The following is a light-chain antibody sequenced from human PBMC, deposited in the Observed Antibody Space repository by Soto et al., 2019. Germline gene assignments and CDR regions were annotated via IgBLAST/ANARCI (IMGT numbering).Light chain of an antibody. CDR2: GAS. Sequence: ERVLTQSPGTLSLSPGQRSTLSCRASQSVSSSYLAWYQQKPGQAPRLLIYGASSRATGVPDRFSGSGSGTAFTLTISRLEPEDFAVYYCQQYGNSPWKFGQGTKVDIK. V-gene: IGKV3-20*01. CDR3: QQYGNSPWK. J-gene: IGKJ1*01. CDR1: QSVSSSY.